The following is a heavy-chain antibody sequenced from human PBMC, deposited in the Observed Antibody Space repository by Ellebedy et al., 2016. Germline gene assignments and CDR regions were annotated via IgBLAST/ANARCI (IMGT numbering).Heavy chain of an antibody. CDR3: ARDSKGSASSGYEQFVSSHMDV. Sequence: ASVKVSXXPSGYTFSDYYIHWVRQAPGQGLEWMGWINPHSGGATYAQKFEGRITMTGDRSNRIAYIEIRRLTSDDTAVYYCARDSKGSASSGYEQFVSSHMDVWGEGTTVTVSA. CDR2: INPHSGGA. V-gene: IGHV1-2*02. D-gene: IGHD5-12*01. CDR1: GYTFSDYY. J-gene: IGHJ6*04.